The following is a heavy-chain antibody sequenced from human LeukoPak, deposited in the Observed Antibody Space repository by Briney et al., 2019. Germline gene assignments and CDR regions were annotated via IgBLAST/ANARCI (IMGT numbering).Heavy chain of an antibody. D-gene: IGHD6-19*01. CDR3: AKDMGAVAGTFDY. CDR2: ISSSSSYI. CDR1: GFTFSSYS. Sequence: GGSLRLSCAASGFTFSSYSMNWVRQAPGKGLEWVSSISSSSSYIYYADSVKGRFTISRDNAKNSLYLQMNSLRAEDTALYYCAKDMGAVAGTFDYWGQGTLVTVSS. J-gene: IGHJ4*02. V-gene: IGHV3-21*04.